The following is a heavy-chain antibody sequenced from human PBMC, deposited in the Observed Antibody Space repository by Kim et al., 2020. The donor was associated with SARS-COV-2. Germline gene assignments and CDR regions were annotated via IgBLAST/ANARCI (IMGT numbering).Heavy chain of an antibody. CDR3: AGGYGSGSYDNWFDP. CDR2: ISSSSSTI. CDR1: GFTFSSYS. Sequence: GGSLRLSCAASGFTFSSYSMNWVRQAPGKGLEWVSYISSSSSTIYYVDSVKGRFTISRDNAKNSLYLQMNSLRAEDTAVYYCAGGYGSGSYDNWFDPWG. D-gene: IGHD3-10*01. V-gene: IGHV3-48*04. J-gene: IGHJ5*02.